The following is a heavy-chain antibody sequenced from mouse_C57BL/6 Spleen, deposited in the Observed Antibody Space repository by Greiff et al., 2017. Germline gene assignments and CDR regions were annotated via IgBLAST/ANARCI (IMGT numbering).Heavy chain of an antibody. CDR2: SRNKANDYTT. V-gene: IGHV7-1*01. D-gene: IGHD1-1*01. CDR3: ARDMIYEGAMDY. Sequence: EVQLVESGGGLVQSGRSLRLSCATSGFTFSDFYMEWVRQAPGKGLEWIAASRNKANDYTTEYSASVKGRFIVSRDTSQSILYLQMNALRAEDTAIYYCARDMIYEGAMDYWGQGTSVTVSS. CDR1: GFTFSDFY. J-gene: IGHJ4*01.